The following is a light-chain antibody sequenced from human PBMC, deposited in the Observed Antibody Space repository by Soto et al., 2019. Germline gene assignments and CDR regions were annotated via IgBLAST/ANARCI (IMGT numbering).Light chain of an antibody. J-gene: IGKJ1*01. CDR3: QQYYSTPWT. CDR2: WAS. CDR1: QSVLYSPNNKNY. Sequence: DIVMTQSPDSLAVSLGERATFNCKSSQSVLYSPNNKNYLAWYQQKPGQPPKLLIYWASTRESGVPDRFSGSGSGTDFTRTISSLQAEDVAVYYCQQYYSTPWTFGQGTKVEI. V-gene: IGKV4-1*01.